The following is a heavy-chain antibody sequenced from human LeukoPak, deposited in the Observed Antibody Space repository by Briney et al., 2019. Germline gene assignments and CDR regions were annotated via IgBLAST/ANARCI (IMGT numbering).Heavy chain of an antibody. V-gene: IGHV1-18*04. Sequence: ASVKVSCKASGYTFTSYYMHWVRQAPGQGLEWMGWISAYNGNTNYAQKLQGRVTMTTDTSTSTAYMELRSLRSDDTAVYYCARGFRPLYSSGWYYFDYWGQGTLVTVSS. CDR2: ISAYNGNT. D-gene: IGHD6-19*01. CDR1: GYTFTSYY. CDR3: ARGFRPLYSSGWYYFDY. J-gene: IGHJ4*02.